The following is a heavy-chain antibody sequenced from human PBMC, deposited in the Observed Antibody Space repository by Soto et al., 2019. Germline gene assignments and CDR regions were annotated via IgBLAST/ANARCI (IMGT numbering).Heavy chain of an antibody. CDR1: GFTFSSYA. D-gene: IGHD6-13*01. Sequence: QVQLVESGGGVVQPGRSLRLSCAASGFTFSSYAMHWVRQAPGKGLEWVAVISYDGSNKYYADSVKGRFTISRDNSKNTLYLQMNSLRAEDTAVYYCARDSKTSSSWFYYYYGMDVWGQGTTVTVSS. V-gene: IGHV3-30-3*01. CDR3: ARDSKTSSSWFYYYYGMDV. CDR2: ISYDGSNK. J-gene: IGHJ6*02.